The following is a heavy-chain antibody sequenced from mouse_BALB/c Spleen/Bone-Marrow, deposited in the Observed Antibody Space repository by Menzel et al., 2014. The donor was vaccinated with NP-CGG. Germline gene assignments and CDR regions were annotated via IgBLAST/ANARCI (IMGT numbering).Heavy chain of an antibody. CDR2: INSNGGRT. CDR3: ARDSLLRSLYAMYY. CDR1: GFTFSSYG. Sequence: EVQRVESGGGLVQPGGSLKLSCAASGFTFSSYGMSWVRQTPDKRLELVATINSNGGRTYYPYSVKGRFTISRDNAKNTLYLRMSSLKSEDTSMYYCARDSLLRSLYAMYYWGQGTSVTVSS. J-gene: IGHJ4*01. V-gene: IGHV5-6-3*01. D-gene: IGHD1-2*01.